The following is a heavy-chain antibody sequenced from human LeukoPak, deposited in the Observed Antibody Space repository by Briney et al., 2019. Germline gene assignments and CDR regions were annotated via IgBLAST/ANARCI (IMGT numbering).Heavy chain of an antibody. CDR2: IYYSGST. CDR3: AREAERRAFDY. Sequence: SDTLSLTCTVSGGSISSYYWSWIRQPPGKGLEWIGYIYYSGSTNYNPSLKSRVTISVDTSKNQFSLKLSSVTAADTAVYYCAREAERRAFDYWGQGTLVTVSS. J-gene: IGHJ4*02. CDR1: GGSISSYY. V-gene: IGHV4-59*01. D-gene: IGHD5-24*01.